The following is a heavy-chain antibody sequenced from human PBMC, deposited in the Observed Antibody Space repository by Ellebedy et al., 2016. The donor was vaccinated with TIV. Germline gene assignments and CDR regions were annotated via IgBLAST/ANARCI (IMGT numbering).Heavy chain of an antibody. V-gene: IGHV3-7*01. CDR2: IYQDGSDQ. CDR1: GFSFRSYW. D-gene: IGHD4-17*01. J-gene: IGHJ5*02. CDR3: ARRGSYGDYAVQINSWLDT. Sequence: GGSLRLSCVASGFSFRSYWMSWVRQAPGKGLEWVANIYQDGSDQYYVDSVKGRFTISRDNVNKSLFLQMNSLRVEDTAVYYCARRGSYGDYAVQINSWLDTWGQGTLVTVSS.